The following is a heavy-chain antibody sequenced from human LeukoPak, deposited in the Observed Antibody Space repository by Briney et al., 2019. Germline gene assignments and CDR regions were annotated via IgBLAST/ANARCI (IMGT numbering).Heavy chain of an antibody. Sequence: GGSLRLSCVASGFTFSSYAMSWVRQAPGKGLEWVSTINVSGGSTFYADSVKGRFTISRDNSKNTLYLQMNNLRAEDTAVYYCAKPRGNSSGWYYFNSWGQGTLVTVSS. V-gene: IGHV3-23*01. CDR1: GFTFSSYA. J-gene: IGHJ4*02. CDR2: INVSGGST. D-gene: IGHD6-19*01. CDR3: AKPRGNSSGWYYFNS.